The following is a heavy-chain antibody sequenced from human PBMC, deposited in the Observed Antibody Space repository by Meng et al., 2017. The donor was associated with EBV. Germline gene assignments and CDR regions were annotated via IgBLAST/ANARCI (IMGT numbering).Heavy chain of an antibody. V-gene: IGHV1-2*06. J-gene: IGHJ5*02. CDR3: AKGADLAAAGTFWFDP. D-gene: IGHD6-13*01. CDR2: INPNSGGT. CDR1: GYTFTGYY. Sequence: QGLLVQFGAEVKKPGASVKVSCKASGYTFTGYYMHWVRQAPGQGLEWMGRINPNSGGTNYAQKFQGRVTMTRDTSISTAYMELSRLRSDDTAVYYCAKGADLAAAGTFWFDPWGQGTLVTVSS.